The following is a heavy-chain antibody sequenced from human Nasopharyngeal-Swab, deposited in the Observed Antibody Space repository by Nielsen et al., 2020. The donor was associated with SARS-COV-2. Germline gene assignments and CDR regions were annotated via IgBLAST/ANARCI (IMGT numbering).Heavy chain of an antibody. CDR2: IDPSDSYS. V-gene: IGHV5-10-1*01. J-gene: IGHJ4*02. D-gene: IGHD1-1*01. Sequence: GESLKTSRKASGYSLATYWITWVRQMSGKGLEWMGRIDPSDSYSMYSPSFQGHVTFSADKSTSTAFLEWSSLKASDTAMYYCVGHSSTGTYAFANWGQGTLVTVSS. CDR1: GYSLATYW. CDR3: VGHSSTGTYAFAN.